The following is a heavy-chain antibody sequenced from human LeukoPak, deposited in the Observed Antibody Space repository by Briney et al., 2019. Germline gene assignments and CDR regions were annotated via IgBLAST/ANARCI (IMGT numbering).Heavy chain of an antibody. CDR3: AREREGMVRGVIITLDAFDI. V-gene: IGHV5-51*01. CDR1: GYSFTSYW. Sequence: GESLKISCKGSGYSFTSYWIGWVRQMPGKGLEWMGIIYPGDSDTRYSPSFQGQVTISADKSISTAYLQWSSLKASDTAMYYCAREREGMVRGVIITLDAFDIWGQGTMVTVSS. J-gene: IGHJ3*02. CDR2: IYPGDSDT. D-gene: IGHD3-10*01.